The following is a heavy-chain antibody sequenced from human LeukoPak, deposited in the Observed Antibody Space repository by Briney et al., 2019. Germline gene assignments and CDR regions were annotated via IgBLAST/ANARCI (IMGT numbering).Heavy chain of an antibody. CDR2: IYHSGST. CDR1: GGSISSYY. D-gene: IGHD6-19*01. V-gene: IGHV4-59*08. Sequence: SETLSLTCTVSGGSISSYYWSWIRQPPGKGLEWIGYIYHSGSTNYNPSLKSRVTISVDTSKNQFSLKLSSVTAADTAVYYCARHLSSGWPTIYFDYWGQGTLVTVSS. CDR3: ARHLSSGWPTIYFDY. J-gene: IGHJ4*02.